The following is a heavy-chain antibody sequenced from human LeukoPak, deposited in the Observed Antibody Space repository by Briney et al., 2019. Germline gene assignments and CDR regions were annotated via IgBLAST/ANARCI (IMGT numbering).Heavy chain of an antibody. D-gene: IGHD5-18*01. CDR2: ISSSGGSI. Sequence: GGSLRLSCAASGFTLSSYEMNWVRQAPGKGLEWVSYISSSGGSIYYADSVKGRFTISRDNAKDSLYLQMNSLRAEDTAVYYCARGALGHSHGYYYFDYWGQGTLVTVSS. CDR1: GFTLSSYE. V-gene: IGHV3-48*03. J-gene: IGHJ4*02. CDR3: ARGALGHSHGYYYFDY.